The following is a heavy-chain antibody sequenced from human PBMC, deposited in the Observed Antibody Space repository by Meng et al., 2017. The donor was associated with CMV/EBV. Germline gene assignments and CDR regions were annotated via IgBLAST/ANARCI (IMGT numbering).Heavy chain of an antibody. Sequence: GESLKISCAASGFTFSSYAMSWVRQAPGKGLEWVSAISGSGCSTYYADSVKGRFTISRDNSKNTLYLQMNSLRAEDTAVYYCANAGCTSFGVGKHNWFDPWGQGTLVTVSS. V-gene: IGHV3-23*01. CDR1: GFTFSSYA. D-gene: IGHD3-3*01. J-gene: IGHJ5*02. CDR2: ISGSGCST. CDR3: ANAGCTSFGVGKHNWFDP.